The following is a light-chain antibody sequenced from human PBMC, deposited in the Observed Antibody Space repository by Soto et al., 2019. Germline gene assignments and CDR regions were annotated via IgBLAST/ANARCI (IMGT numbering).Light chain of an antibody. V-gene: IGLV1-36*01. CDR2: YDD. J-gene: IGLJ2*01. CDR1: ISNIGNNA. Sequence: QSVLTQPPSVSDAPGQRVTISCSGSISNIGNNAVNWYQQLPGSAHKVLIYYDDLLSPGVPDRVSGSKSSTSASRAIRGLQSEDEADYYCGAWDDSLSVPIFGGGTKLTVL. CDR3: GAWDDSLSVPI.